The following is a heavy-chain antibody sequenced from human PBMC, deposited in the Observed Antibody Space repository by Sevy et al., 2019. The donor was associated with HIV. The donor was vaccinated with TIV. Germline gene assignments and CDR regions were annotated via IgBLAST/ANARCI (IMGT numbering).Heavy chain of an antibody. Sequence: GGSLRLSCVASGFTFSSYEMNWVRQAPGKGLEWVSYISNSGSIKYYEDSVKGRFTISRDNAKNSLYLQMNSLRAEDTAVYYCAREDGSRQYFQYWGQGTLVTVSS. D-gene: IGHD6-13*01. V-gene: IGHV3-48*03. CDR3: AREDGSRQYFQY. CDR1: GFTFSSYE. CDR2: ISNSGSIK. J-gene: IGHJ1*01.